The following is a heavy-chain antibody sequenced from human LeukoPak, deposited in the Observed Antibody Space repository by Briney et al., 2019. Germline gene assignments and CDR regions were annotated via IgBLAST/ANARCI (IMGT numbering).Heavy chain of an antibody. CDR1: GFTFSSYW. Sequence: GGSLILSCAASGFTFSSYWMHWVRQGPGKGLEWVSRIKSDGSSTRYADSVKGRFTVSRDNAKNTLYLQMNSLRAEDTAVYFCASGPTGFAWGQGTLVTVSS. CDR3: ASGPTGFA. V-gene: IGHV3-74*01. D-gene: IGHD1-14*01. CDR2: IKSDGSST. J-gene: IGHJ5*02.